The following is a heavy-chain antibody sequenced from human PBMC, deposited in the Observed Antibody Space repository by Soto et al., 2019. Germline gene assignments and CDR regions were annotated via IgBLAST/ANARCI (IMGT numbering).Heavy chain of an antibody. J-gene: IGHJ4*02. CDR1: GFTFDDYA. D-gene: IGHD5-12*01. Sequence: EVQLVESGGGLVQPGRSLRLSCAASGFTFDDYAMHWVRQAPGKGLEWVSGISWNSGSVGYADSAKGRFTISRDNAKNSLYLQMNSLRAEDTALYYCAKDKDIVATVLDYWGQGTLVTVSS. CDR2: ISWNSGSV. V-gene: IGHV3-9*01. CDR3: AKDKDIVATVLDY.